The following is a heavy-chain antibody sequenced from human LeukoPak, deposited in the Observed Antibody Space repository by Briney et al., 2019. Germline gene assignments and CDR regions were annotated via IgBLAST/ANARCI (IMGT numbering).Heavy chain of an antibody. J-gene: IGHJ4*02. V-gene: IGHV4-39*07. CDR2: IYYSGST. CDR3: ARVSSGYSALFDY. Sequence: SETLSLTCTVSGGSISSSSYYWGWIRQPPGKGLEWIGSIYYSGSTYYNPSLKSRVTISVDTSKNQFSLKLSSVTAADTAVYYCARVSSGYSALFDYWGQGTLVTVSS. D-gene: IGHD3-22*01. CDR1: GGSISSSSYY.